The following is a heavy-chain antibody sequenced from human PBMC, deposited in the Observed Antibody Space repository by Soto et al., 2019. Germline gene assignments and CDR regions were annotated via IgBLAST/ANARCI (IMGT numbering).Heavy chain of an antibody. V-gene: IGHV1-18*04. Sequence: GASVKVSCKASGYTFTSYGISWVRQAPGQGLEWMGWICAYNGNTNYAQKLQGRVTMTTDTSTSTAYMELRSLRSDDTAVYYCARDRPITMIVVVTPIDIWGQGTMVTGSS. D-gene: IGHD3-22*01. CDR2: ICAYNGNT. CDR3: ARDRPITMIVVVTPIDI. J-gene: IGHJ3*02. CDR1: GYTFTSYG.